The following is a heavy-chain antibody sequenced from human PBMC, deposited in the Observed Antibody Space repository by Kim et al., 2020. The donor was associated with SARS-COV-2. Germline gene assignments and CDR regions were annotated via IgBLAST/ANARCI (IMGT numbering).Heavy chain of an antibody. CDR3: ARESRIADYYYYGLDV. Sequence: LQSRVTIAVDTSKNQFSLRLSSVTAADTAVYYCARESRIADYYYYGLDVWGQGTTVTVSS. V-gene: IGHV4-59*01. J-gene: IGHJ6*02.